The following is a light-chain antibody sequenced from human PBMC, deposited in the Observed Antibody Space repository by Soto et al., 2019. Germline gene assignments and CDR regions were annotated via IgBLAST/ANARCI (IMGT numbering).Light chain of an antibody. J-gene: IGKJ1*01. V-gene: IGKV1-5*01. CDR1: QSISSW. CDR2: DAS. CDR3: QQYNSYWT. Sequence: DIQMTQSPSTLSASVGDRVTITCRASQSISSWLAWYQQKAGKAPKLLIYDASSLESGVPSRFSGSGPGTEFTLTISSLQPDDFATYYCQQYNSYWTFGQGTKVEIK.